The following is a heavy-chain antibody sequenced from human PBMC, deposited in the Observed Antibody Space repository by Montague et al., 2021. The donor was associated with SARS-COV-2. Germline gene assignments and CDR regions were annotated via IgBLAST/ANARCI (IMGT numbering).Heavy chain of an antibody. CDR2: IWYVGSNK. CDR3: SRDLFWGTDSGTQQRRDY. CDR1: GFTFSSYG. Sequence: SLRLSCAASGFTFSSYGMHWVRQAPGKGLEWVAVIWYVGSNKYYADSVKGRFTISRDNSKNTLYLQMNSLRAEDTAVDYCSRDLFWGTDSGTQQRRDYWGQGTLVTVSS. D-gene: IGHD3-16*01. J-gene: IGHJ4*02. V-gene: IGHV3-33*01.